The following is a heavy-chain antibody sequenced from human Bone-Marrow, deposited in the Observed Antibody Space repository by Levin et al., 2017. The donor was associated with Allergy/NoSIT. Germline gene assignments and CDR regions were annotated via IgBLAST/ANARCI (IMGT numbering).Heavy chain of an antibody. CDR3: ASAESRSGWFDP. CDR2: MNPKSGNT. J-gene: IGHJ5*02. CDR1: GYTFTTYD. Sequence: ASVKVSCKASGYTFTTYDIIWVRQATGQGLEWMGWMNPKSGNTGYAQKFQGRVTMTRDTSINTAYMELSSLTSDDTAVYYCASAESRSGWFDPWGQGTLVTVSS. D-gene: IGHD1-26*01. V-gene: IGHV1-8*01.